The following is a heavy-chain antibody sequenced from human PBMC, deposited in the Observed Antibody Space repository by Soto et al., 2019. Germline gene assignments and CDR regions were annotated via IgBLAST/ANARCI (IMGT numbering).Heavy chain of an antibody. J-gene: IGHJ6*02. CDR3: ARDAPGITIFGVVHRYYYGMDV. CDR2: IIPIFGTA. CDR1: GGTFSSYA. D-gene: IGHD3-3*01. Sequence: SVKVSCKASGGTFSSYAISWVREAPGQGLELMGGIIPIFGTANYAQKFQGRVTITADESTSTAYMELSSLRSEDTAVYYCARDAPGITIFGVVHRYYYGMDVWGQGTTVTVSS. V-gene: IGHV1-69*13.